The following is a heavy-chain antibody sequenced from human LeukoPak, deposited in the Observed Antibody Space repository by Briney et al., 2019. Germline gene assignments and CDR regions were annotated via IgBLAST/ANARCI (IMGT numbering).Heavy chain of an antibody. V-gene: IGHV4-59*01. CDR1: GGSISSYY. CDR2: IYYSGST. J-gene: IGHJ5*02. D-gene: IGHD3-10*01. CDR3: ARGGYYGSGNDFRFDP. Sequence: SETLSLTCTVSGGSISSYYWSWIRQPPGKGLEWIGYIYYSGSTNYNPSLKSRVTISVDTSKNQLSLKLSSVTAADTAVYYCARGGYYGSGNDFRFDPWGRGTLVTVSS.